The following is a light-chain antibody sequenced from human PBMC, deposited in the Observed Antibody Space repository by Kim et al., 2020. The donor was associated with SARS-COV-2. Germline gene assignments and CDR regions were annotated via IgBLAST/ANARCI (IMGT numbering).Light chain of an antibody. CDR2: GAS. CDR3: QQYNDGWT. J-gene: IGKJ1*01. Sequence: SVSPGESATLSCRASQSIRSNLAWYQQKLGQAPRLLIDGASTRATGTSARFSGSGSGTEFTLTISSLQSEDFAVYYCQQYNDGWTFGKGTKVDIK. CDR1: QSIRSN. V-gene: IGKV3-15*01.